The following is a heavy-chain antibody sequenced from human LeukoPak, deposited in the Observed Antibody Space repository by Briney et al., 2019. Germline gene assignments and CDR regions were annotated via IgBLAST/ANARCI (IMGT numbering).Heavy chain of an antibody. CDR2: ITSSGTSM. D-gene: IGHD3-10*01. V-gene: IGHV3-48*02. Sequence: PGGSLRLSCAASGFTFRAFSFHWVRQAPGKGLEWISFITSSGTSMSYADSVKGRFTISRDNAENSLHLQMNSLRDEDTAVYYCARDETGSGAYSDFWGQGTLVTVSS. J-gene: IGHJ4*02. CDR1: GFTFRAFS. CDR3: ARDETGSGAYSDF.